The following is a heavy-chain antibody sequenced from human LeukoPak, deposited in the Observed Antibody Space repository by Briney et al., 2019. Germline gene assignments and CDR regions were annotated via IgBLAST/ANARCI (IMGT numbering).Heavy chain of an antibody. D-gene: IGHD4-17*01. Sequence: GGYLRLSCAASGFTFSGSAMHWVRQASGKGLEWVGRIRSKANSYATAYAASVKGRFTISRDDSKNTAYLQMNSLKTEDTAVYYCTRPRYGAGMDVWGQGTTVTVSS. J-gene: IGHJ6*02. V-gene: IGHV3-73*01. CDR3: TRPRYGAGMDV. CDR1: GFTFSGSA. CDR2: IRSKANSYAT.